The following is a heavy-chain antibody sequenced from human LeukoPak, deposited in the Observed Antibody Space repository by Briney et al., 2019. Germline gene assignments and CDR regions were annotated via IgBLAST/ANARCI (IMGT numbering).Heavy chain of an antibody. J-gene: IGHJ4*02. CDR3: AREEGATQDAN. D-gene: IGHD1-26*01. CDR2: VYHTGGT. CDR1: GFSISSGYY. V-gene: IGHV4-38-2*02. Sequence: SETLSLTCTVSGFSISSGYYWAWIRQPPGKGLEWVGSVYHTGGTYYNPSLKSRVTISVDTSRNQFSLRLSSVTAADTAVYYCAREEGATQDANWGQGTLVLVSS.